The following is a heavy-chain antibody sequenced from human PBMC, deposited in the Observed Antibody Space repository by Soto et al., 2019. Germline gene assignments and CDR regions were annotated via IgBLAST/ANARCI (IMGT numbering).Heavy chain of an antibody. J-gene: IGHJ6*02. CDR2: IYYSGST. V-gene: IGHV4-39*01. CDR1: GGSISSSSHY. CDR3: ARRLGMVRGVILGDYYYGMDV. Sequence: PSETLSLTCTVSGGSISSSSHYWGGIRQPPGKGLEWIGSIYYSGSTYYNPSLKSRVTISVDTSKNQFSLKLSSVTAADTAVYYWARRLGMVRGVILGDYYYGMDVWGQGTTVTVSS. D-gene: IGHD3-10*01.